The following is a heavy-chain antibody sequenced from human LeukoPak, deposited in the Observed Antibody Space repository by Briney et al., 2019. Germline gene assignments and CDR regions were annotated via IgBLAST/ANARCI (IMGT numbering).Heavy chain of an antibody. CDR1: GGSISSSNW. D-gene: IGHD1-26*01. V-gene: IGHV4-4*02. CDR2: IYHSGST. CDR3: ARLNSGSYYYFDY. J-gene: IGHJ4*02. Sequence: PSGTLSLTCAVSGGSISSSNWWSWVRQPPGKGLEWIGEIYHSGSTNYNPSLKSRVTISVDKSKNQFSLKLSSVTAADTAVYYCARLNSGSYYYFDYWGQGTLVTVSS.